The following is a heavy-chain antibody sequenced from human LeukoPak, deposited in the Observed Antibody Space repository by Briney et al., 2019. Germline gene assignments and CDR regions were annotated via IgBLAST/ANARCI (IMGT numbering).Heavy chain of an antibody. CDR2: IIPIFGTA. Sequence: GASVKVSCKASGGTFSSYAISWVRQAPGQGLEWMGGIIPIFGTANYAQKFQGRVTITADESTSTAYMELSSLRSEDTAVYYCARDPDPNPRAAAGPYYYYYYMDVWGKGTTVTISS. D-gene: IGHD6-13*01. J-gene: IGHJ6*03. CDR1: GGTFSSYA. V-gene: IGHV1-69*13. CDR3: ARDPDPNPRAAAGPYYYYYYMDV.